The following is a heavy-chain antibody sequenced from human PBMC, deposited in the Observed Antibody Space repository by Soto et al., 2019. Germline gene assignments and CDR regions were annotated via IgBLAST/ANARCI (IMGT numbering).Heavy chain of an antibody. CDR3: AKGPLVYARGYSGYGYYYYGMDV. Sequence: WWSLRLSCSASVFTFSSYGMHWFRQAPGKGLEWVAVISYDGSNKYYADSVKGRFTISRDNSKNTLYLQMNSLRAEDTAVYYCAKGPLVYARGYSGYGYYYYGMDVWGQGTTVTVSS. CDR1: VFTFSSYG. CDR2: ISYDGSNK. V-gene: IGHV3-30*18. J-gene: IGHJ6*02. D-gene: IGHD5-12*01.